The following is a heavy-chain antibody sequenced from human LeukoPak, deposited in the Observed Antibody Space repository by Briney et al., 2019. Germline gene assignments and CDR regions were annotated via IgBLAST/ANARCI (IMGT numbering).Heavy chain of an antibody. J-gene: IGHJ4*02. V-gene: IGHV3-15*01. CDR1: GFTFSNAW. CDR2: IKSKTDGGTT. Sequence: GGSLRLSCAASGFTFSNAWMSWVRQAPGKGLEWVGRIKSKTDGGTTDYAAPVKGRFTISRDDSKNTLYLQMNSLKTEDTAVYYCTTTAGDYVWGSYQPHGYWGQGTLVTVSS. CDR3: TTTAGDYVWGSYQPHGY. D-gene: IGHD3-16*02.